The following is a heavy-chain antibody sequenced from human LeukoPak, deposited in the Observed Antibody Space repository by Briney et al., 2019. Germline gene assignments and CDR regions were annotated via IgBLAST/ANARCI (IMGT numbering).Heavy chain of an antibody. CDR1: GYSISSGHY. V-gene: IGHV4-38-2*02. CDR3: ATLLSSSYYFDY. CDR2: ISHRGST. J-gene: IGHJ4*02. Sequence: SETLSLTCTVSGYSISSGHYWGWIRQPPGKGLEWIGSISHRGSTYYSPSLKSRVTISVDTSKNQFSLKLTSVTAADTAVYFCATLLSSSYYFDYWGQGTLVTVSS. D-gene: IGHD3-10*02.